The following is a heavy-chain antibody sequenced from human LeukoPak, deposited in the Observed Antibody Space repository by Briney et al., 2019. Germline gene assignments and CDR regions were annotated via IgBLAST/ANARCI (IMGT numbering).Heavy chain of an antibody. CDR2: SYYGGIT. D-gene: IGHD2-15*01. V-gene: IGHV4-39*07. CDR1: GGSISSSNYY. J-gene: IGHJ6*03. CDR3: ARVSCCGVSCYNYYYYMDV. Sequence: SDALSLTCSVGGGSISSSNYYWDWSRQPPGKGLEWIVRSYYGGITYYNPSLKSRVTIAVDTYQHQFFLKLNSVTAADTAVYYCARVSCCGVSCYNYYYYMDVWGRGTTVTVSS.